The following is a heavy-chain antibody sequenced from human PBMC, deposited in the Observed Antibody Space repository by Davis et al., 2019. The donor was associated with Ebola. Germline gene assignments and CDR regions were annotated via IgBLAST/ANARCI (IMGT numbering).Heavy chain of an antibody. J-gene: IGHJ4*02. V-gene: IGHV1-2*02. CDR3: ARVSAYYDSTGPVVY. CDR2: INPNSGGT. CDR1: GYTFSTYG. Sequence: AASVKVSCKASGYTFSTYGITWVRQAPGQGLEWMGWINPNSGGTNYAQKFQGRVTMTRNTSISTAYMELSRVRSDDTAVYYCARVSAYYDSTGPVVYWGQGTLVTVSS. D-gene: IGHD3-22*01.